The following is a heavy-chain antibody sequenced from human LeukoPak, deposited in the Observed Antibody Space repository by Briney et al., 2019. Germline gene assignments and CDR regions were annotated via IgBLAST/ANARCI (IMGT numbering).Heavy chain of an antibody. J-gene: IGHJ4*02. D-gene: IGHD3-10*01. V-gene: IGHV3-48*01. CDR2: ISSSSSTI. Sequence: GSLRLSCAASGFTFSRYSMNWVRQAPGKGLEWVSYISSSSSTIYYADSVKGRFTISRDKNSLYLQMNSLRAEDTAVYYCGRGMRDYYGLDYWGQGILVTVSS. CDR3: GRGMRDYYGLDY. CDR1: GFTFSRYS.